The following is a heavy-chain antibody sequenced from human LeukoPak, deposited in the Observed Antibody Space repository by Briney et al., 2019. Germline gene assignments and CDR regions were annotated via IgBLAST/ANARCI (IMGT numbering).Heavy chain of an antibody. CDR3: ARVVVYGSWSPYYYYYGMDV. CDR2: ISAYNGNT. CDR1: GYTFTSYG. D-gene: IGHD3-10*01. J-gene: IGHJ6*02. V-gene: IGHV1-18*01. Sequence: ASVKVSCKASGYTFTSYGISWVRQAPGQGLEWMGWISAYNGNTNYAQKLQGRVTMTTDTSTSTAYMELRSLRSDDTAVYYCARVVVYGSWSPYYYYYGMDVWGQGTTVTVSS.